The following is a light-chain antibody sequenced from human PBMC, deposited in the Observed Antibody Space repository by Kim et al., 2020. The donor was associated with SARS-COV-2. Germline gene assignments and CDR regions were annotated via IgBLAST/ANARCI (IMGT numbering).Light chain of an antibody. CDR1: QSISSW. J-gene: IGKJ4*01. Sequence: SVGDRVTITCRASQSISSWLAWYQQKPGKAPKLLIYKASSLESGVPSRFSGSGSGTEFTLTISSLQPDDFATYYCQQYNSYPPLTFGGGTKVEIK. V-gene: IGKV1-5*03. CDR3: QQYNSYPPLT. CDR2: KAS.